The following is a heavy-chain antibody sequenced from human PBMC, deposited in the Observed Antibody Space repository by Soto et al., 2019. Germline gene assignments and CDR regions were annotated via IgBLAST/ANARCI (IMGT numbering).Heavy chain of an antibody. CDR1: GASISSGYYY. CDR2: VYYNGGT. CDR3: ARHHDS. J-gene: IGHJ4*02. Sequence: SETLSLTCTVSGASISSGYYYWGWIRQPPGKGLEWLGSVYYNGGTYDNPSLKSRVTISVDTSKNQFSLKLSSVTAADTAVYYCARHHDSWGQGTLVTVSS. V-gene: IGHV4-39*01.